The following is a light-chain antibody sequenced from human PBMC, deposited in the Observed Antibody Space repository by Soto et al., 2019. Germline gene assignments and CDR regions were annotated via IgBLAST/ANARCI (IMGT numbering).Light chain of an antibody. CDR2: KVS. J-gene: IGKJ1*01. V-gene: IGKV2-30*02. CDR1: QSLVHSDGIAY. Sequence: DVVMTQSPLSLPVTLGQPTSISCRSNQSLVHSDGIAYFSWFQQRPGRSPRGVSYKVSNRDSGVPARFRGSGSGTDFALKISRVEAEDVGVYYCMQSIQLPRTFGQGTKVDI. CDR3: MQSIQLPRT.